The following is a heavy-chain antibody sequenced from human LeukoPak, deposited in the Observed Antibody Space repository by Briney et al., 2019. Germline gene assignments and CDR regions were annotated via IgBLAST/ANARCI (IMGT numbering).Heavy chain of an antibody. Sequence: GASLRLSCAASGFTFSSYAMSWVRQAPGKGLEWVSYISSSGSTIYYADSVKGRFTISRDNAKKSLYVQMNSLRAEDTAVYYCARGGGVVMADFDYWGQGTLVTVSS. CDR3: ARGGGVVMADFDY. V-gene: IGHV3-48*03. CDR2: ISSSGSTI. CDR1: GFTFSSYA. J-gene: IGHJ4*02. D-gene: IGHD4-23*01.